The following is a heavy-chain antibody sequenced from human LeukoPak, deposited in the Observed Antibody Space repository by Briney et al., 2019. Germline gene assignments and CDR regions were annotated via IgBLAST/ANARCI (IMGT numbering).Heavy chain of an antibody. Sequence: PGGSLRLSCAASGFIFSNAWMSWVRQAPGKGLEWVGRIKRKIDGGTTDYAAPVKGRFTISRDDSKNTLYVQMNSLKTEDTAVYYCTTEGGSGSYEFHDYWGQGTLVTASS. CDR1: GFIFSNAW. CDR3: TTEGGSGSYEFHDY. CDR2: IKRKIDGGTT. J-gene: IGHJ4*02. V-gene: IGHV3-15*01. D-gene: IGHD3-10*01.